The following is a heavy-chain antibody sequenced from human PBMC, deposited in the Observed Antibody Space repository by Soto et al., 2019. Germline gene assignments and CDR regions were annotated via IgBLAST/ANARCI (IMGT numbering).Heavy chain of an antibody. CDR2: IYSGGST. Sequence: PGGSLRLSCAASGFTVSGNYMSWVRQAPGKGLEWVSVIYSGGSTYYADSVKGRFTISRDNSKNTLYLQMNSLRAEDTAVYYCARGGGTQLGLDAFDIWGQGTMVTVSS. CDR3: ARGGGTQLGLDAFDI. J-gene: IGHJ3*02. D-gene: IGHD2-15*01. CDR1: GFTVSGNY. V-gene: IGHV3-53*01.